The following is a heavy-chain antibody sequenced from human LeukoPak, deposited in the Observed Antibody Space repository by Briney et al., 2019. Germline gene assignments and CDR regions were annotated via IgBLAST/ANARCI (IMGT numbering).Heavy chain of an antibody. CDR1: GFTFSSYW. CDR3: AREKPEWELLTYYYYYYMDV. J-gene: IGHJ6*03. D-gene: IGHD1-26*01. V-gene: IGHV3-7*01. CDR2: IKQDGREK. Sequence: GGSLRLSCAASGFTFSSYWMSWVRQAPGKGLEWVANIKQDGREKYYVDSVKGRFTISRDNAKNSLYLQMNSLRAEDTAVYYCAREKPEWELLTYYYYYYMDVWGKGTTVTTSS.